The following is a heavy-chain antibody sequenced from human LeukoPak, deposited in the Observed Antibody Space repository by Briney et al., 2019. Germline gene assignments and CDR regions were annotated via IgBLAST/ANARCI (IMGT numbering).Heavy chain of an antibody. V-gene: IGHV4-39*01. Sequence: SETLSLTCTVSGGSISSTGYYWDWIRQPPGKGLEWIGSIYYSETTYYNSSLKSRVTISLDTSKNQFSLSLKSVTAADTAVYYWSRQVACYYYYYIGVWGKGAPVTVSS. CDR1: GGSISSTGYY. CDR3: SRQVACYYYYYIGV. D-gene: IGHD5-12*01. J-gene: IGHJ6*03. CDR2: IYYSETT.